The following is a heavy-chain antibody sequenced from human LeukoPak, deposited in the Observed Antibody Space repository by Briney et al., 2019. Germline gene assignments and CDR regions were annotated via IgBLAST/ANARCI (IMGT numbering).Heavy chain of an antibody. V-gene: IGHV3-30*12. Sequence: GRSLRLSCAASGFTFSSYGMHWVRQAPGKGLEWVVVISYDGSNKYYADSVKGRFTISRDNSKNTLYVQMNSLRDEDTAVYYCAKDQRWGSPHYLDSWGQGTLVTVSS. CDR1: GFTFSSYG. J-gene: IGHJ4*02. D-gene: IGHD2-21*01. CDR2: ISYDGSNK. CDR3: AKDQRWGSPHYLDS.